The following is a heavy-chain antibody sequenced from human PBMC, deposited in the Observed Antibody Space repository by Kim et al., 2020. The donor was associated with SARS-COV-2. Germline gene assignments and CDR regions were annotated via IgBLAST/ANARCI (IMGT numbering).Heavy chain of an antibody. D-gene: IGHD3-10*01. CDR2: ISSSSSYI. J-gene: IGHJ6*02. Sequence: GGSLRLSCAASGFTFSSYSMNWVRQAPGKGLEWVSYISSSSSYIYYADSVKGRFTISRDNAKNSLYLQMNSLRAEDTAVYYCARADKNYGSGSYYYYGMDVWGQGTTVTVSS. V-gene: IGHV3-21*01. CDR1: GFTFSSYS. CDR3: ARADKNYGSGSYYYYGMDV.